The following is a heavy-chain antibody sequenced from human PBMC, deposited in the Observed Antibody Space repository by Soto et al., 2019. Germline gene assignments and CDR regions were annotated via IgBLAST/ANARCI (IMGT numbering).Heavy chain of an antibody. CDR2: INPLPTSGST. V-gene: IGHV1-46*01. Sequence: QVQLVQSGAEVKKPGASVKVSCKASGYIFTNYYIHWVRQAPGQGLEWMAIINPLPTSGSTNYAQKVQGRVTVTRDTSTSTVYLELSSLRSDDTAVYYCARDLVAAAYWGQGTLVTVSS. CDR3: ARDLVAAAY. D-gene: IGHD2-2*01. CDR1: GYIFTNYY. J-gene: IGHJ4*02.